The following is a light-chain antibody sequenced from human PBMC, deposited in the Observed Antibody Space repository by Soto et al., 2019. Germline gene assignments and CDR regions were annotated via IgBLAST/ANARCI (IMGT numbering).Light chain of an antibody. CDR2: DAS. Sequence: ILMTQSPATLSVSPGERATLSCRASQSVSNNLACSQQKPGQTPSLLIYDASTSATGIPARFSGSGSGTEFTLTISGLQSEDFAVYYCQQYNNWPPWTFGHGTKVEIK. V-gene: IGKV3-15*01. J-gene: IGKJ1*01. CDR3: QQYNNWPPWT. CDR1: QSVSNN.